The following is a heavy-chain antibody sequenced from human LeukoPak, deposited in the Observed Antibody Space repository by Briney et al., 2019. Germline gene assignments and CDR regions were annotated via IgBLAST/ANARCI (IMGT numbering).Heavy chain of an antibody. CDR3: ARGGSMVRGVMGDY. D-gene: IGHD3-10*01. CDR1: GFTFSSYA. J-gene: IGHJ4*02. Sequence: GRSLRLSCAASGFTFSSYAMHWVRQAPGKGLEWVAVISYDGSNKYYADSVKGRFTISRDNSKNTLYLQMNSLRAEDTAVYYCARGGSMVRGVMGDYWGQGTLVTVSS. V-gene: IGHV3-30-3*01. CDR2: ISYDGSNK.